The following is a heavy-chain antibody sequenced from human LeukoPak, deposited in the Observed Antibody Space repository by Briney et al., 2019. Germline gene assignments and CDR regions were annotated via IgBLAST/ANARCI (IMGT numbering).Heavy chain of an antibody. CDR3: ARNGGGLDY. V-gene: IGHV3-48*04. D-gene: IGHD2-21*01. J-gene: IGHJ4*02. CDR2: IGNSNSAT. Sequence: GGSLRLSCAASGFDFSYYGFLWARQAPGKGLEWLSYIGNSNSATYYSDSVKGRLNISRDNAKNSLYLQINSLRAEDTAVYYCARNGGGLDYWGQGTLVTVSS. CDR1: GFDFSYYG.